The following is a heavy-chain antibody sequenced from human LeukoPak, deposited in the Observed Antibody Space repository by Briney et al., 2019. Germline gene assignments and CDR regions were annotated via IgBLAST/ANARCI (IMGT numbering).Heavy chain of an antibody. CDR3: ARELTSSWFDY. D-gene: IGHD6-13*01. Sequence: GRSLRLSSAASGFTFSSYAMHWVRQAPGKGLEWVAVISYDGSNKYYADSVKGRFTISRDNSKNTLYLQMNSLRAEDTAVYYCARELTSSWFDYWGQGTLVTVSS. CDR2: ISYDGSNK. CDR1: GFTFSSYA. J-gene: IGHJ4*02. V-gene: IGHV3-30*01.